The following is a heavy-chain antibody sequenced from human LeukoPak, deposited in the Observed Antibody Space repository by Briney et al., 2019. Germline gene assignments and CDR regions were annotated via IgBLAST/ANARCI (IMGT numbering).Heavy chain of an antibody. CDR3: AKDKAGYSSGCSYY. D-gene: IGHD6-19*01. V-gene: IGHV3-23*01. CDR1: GFTFSSYA. Sequence: GGSLRLSCAASGFTFSSYAMSWVRQAPGKGLEWVSAISGSGGSTYYADSVKGRFTISRDNSKNTPYLQMNSLRAEDTAVYYCAKDKAGYSSGCSYYWGQGTLVTVSS. CDR2: ISGSGGST. J-gene: IGHJ4*02.